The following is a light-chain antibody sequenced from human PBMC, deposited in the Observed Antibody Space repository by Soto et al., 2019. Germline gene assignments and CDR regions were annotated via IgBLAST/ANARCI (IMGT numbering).Light chain of an antibody. Sequence: EIELTQSPATLSLSPGERATLSCRASQSVSSYLAWYQQKPGQAPRLLIYDASNRATGIPARFSGSGSGTDFSLTISSLEPEDFAVYYCQQRSNWPKLTFGGGTQVEIQ. V-gene: IGKV3-11*01. CDR1: QSVSSY. CDR2: DAS. J-gene: IGKJ4*01. CDR3: QQRSNWPKLT.